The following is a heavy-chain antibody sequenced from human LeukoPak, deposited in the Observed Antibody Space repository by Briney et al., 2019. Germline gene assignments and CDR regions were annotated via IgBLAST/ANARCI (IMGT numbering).Heavy chain of an antibody. CDR2: IKQDGSEK. CDR3: ARDPGPRVPPGSYSDY. J-gene: IGHJ4*02. D-gene: IGHD1-26*01. V-gene: IGHV3-7*01. CDR1: GFTFSAYS. Sequence: GGSLRLSCAASGFTFSAYSMSWVRQAPGKGLEWVANIKQDGSEKYYVGSVKGRFTISRDNAKNSLYLQMNSLRAEDTAVYYCARDPGPRVPPGSYSDYWGQGTLVAVSS.